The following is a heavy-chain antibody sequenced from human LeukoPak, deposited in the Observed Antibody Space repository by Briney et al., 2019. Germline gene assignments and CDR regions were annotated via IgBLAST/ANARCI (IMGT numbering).Heavy chain of an antibody. CDR1: GFTFSSYG. V-gene: IGHV3-30*18. CDR2: ISYDGSNK. J-gene: IGHJ4*02. D-gene: IGHD3-10*01. CDR3: AKVALWFGELFHFDY. Sequence: GGSLRLSCAASGFTFSSYGMHWVRQAPGKGLEWVAVISYDGSNKYYADSVKGRFTISRDNSKNTLYLQMNSLRAEDTAVYYCAKVALWFGELFHFDYWGQGTLVTVSS.